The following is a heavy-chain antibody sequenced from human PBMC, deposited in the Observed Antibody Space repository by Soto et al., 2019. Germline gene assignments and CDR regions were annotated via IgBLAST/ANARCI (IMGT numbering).Heavy chain of an antibody. J-gene: IGHJ2*01. D-gene: IGHD2-15*01. Sequence: QITLEESGPTLVKPTQTLTLTCTFSGFSLSTPGVGVGWVRQAPRKALDYLPIMFWYDDKYYSPRLKSLVAITHDNSKKQEVPLMTNMDSVDTGTYYCAYRRLPGATYLDLWGRGTPVTVSS. V-gene: IGHV2-5*01. CDR1: GFSLSTPGVG. CDR3: AYRRLPGATYLDL. CDR2: MFWYDDK.